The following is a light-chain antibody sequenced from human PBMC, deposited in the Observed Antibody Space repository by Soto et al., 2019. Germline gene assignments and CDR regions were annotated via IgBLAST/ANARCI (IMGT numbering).Light chain of an antibody. CDR2: GAS. CDR3: QQYNSL. V-gene: IGKV3-15*01. CDR1: QSVSSK. Sequence: EIVMTQSPATLSVSPGERATLSCRASQSVSSKLAWYQQKPGQAPRLLIYGASTRATGIPARFSGSGSGTEFTLTISSLQPDDFATYYCQQYNSLFGQGTKVDIK. J-gene: IGKJ1*01.